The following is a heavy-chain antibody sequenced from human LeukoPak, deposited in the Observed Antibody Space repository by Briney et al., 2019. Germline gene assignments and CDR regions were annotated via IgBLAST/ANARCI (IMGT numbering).Heavy chain of an antibody. Sequence: SLRLSRAASGLIFSSYEMNWVRQAPGKGLEGVSYISSSGSTIYKADSVKGRFTISRDNAKNSLYLQMDSLRAEDTAVYYCARGWTAMVPTTIDYWGQGTLVTVSS. CDR1: GLIFSSYE. V-gene: IGHV3-48*03. D-gene: IGHD5-18*01. CDR3: ARGWTAMVPTTIDY. CDR2: ISSSGSTI. J-gene: IGHJ4*02.